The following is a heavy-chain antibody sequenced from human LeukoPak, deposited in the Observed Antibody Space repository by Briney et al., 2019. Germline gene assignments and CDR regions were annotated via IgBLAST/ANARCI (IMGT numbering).Heavy chain of an antibody. CDR2: ISSSGSTI. J-gene: IGHJ4*02. D-gene: IGHD3-22*01. V-gene: IGHV3-48*03. CDR3: ARDHYFDSSGYYDY. CDR1: GFTFSSYE. Sequence: GGSLRLSCAASGFTFSSYEMNWVRQAPGKGLEWVSYISSSGSTIYYADSVKGRFTISRDNAENSLTLQMNSLRVEDTAVYYCARDHYFDSSGYYDYWGQGTLVTVSS.